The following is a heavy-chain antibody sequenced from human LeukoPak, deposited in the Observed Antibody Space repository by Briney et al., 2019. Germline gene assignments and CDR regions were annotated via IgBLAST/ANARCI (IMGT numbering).Heavy chain of an antibody. CDR2: IYPGDSDT. J-gene: IGHJ4*02. D-gene: IGHD7-27*01. V-gene: IGHV5-51*01. CDR1: GYSFPTYW. CDR3: VRQALNGDVY. Sequence: GESLKISCKGSGYSFPTYWIAWVRQMPAKGLEWMGIIYPGDSDTRYTPSFQGQVTISADKSISTDYLQWSSLKASDTAMYYCVRQALNGDVYWGQGTPVTVSS.